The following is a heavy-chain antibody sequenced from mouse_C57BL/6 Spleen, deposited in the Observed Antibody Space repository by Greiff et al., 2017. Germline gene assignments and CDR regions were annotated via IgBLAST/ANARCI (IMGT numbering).Heavy chain of an antibody. CDR2: INYDGSST. CDR3: ARDGTVVGGNWYFDV. Sequence: VESEGGLVQPGSSMKLSCTASGFTFSDYYMAWVRQVPEKGLEWVANINYDGSSTYYLDSLKSRFIISRDNAKNILYLQMSSLKSEDTATYYCARDGTVVGGNWYFDVWGTGTTVTVSS. J-gene: IGHJ1*03. D-gene: IGHD1-1*01. CDR1: GFTFSDYY. V-gene: IGHV5-16*01.